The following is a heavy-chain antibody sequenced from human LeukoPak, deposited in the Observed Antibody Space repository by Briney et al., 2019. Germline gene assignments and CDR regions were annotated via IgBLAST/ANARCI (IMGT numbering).Heavy chain of an antibody. Sequence: GEPLKISSKGSGSSFTSYWSGWVRQMPGKGLEWMGVINPGDLDNRYNPSFQGQVTISADKSISTAYLQWSSLKASDTAIYYCARHPDAYYDILTGYGPVDYWGQGTLVTVSS. CDR2: INPGDLDN. CDR1: GSSFTSYW. CDR3: ARHPDAYYDILTGYGPVDY. D-gene: IGHD3-9*01. J-gene: IGHJ4*02. V-gene: IGHV5-51*01.